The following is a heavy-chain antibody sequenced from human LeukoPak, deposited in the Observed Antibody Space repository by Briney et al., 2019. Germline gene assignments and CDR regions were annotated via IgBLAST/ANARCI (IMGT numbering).Heavy chain of an antibody. CDR2: FDPEDGET. V-gene: IGHV1-24*01. J-gene: IGHJ3*02. Sequence: ASVKVSCKVSGYTLTELSMHWVRQAPGKGLEWMGGFDPEDGETIYAQKFQGRVTMTEDTSTDTAYMELSRLRSDDTAVYYCARDKPYYYDSSGYFGGNAFDIWGQGTMVTVSS. D-gene: IGHD3-22*01. CDR1: GYTLTELS. CDR3: ARDKPYYYDSSGYFGGNAFDI.